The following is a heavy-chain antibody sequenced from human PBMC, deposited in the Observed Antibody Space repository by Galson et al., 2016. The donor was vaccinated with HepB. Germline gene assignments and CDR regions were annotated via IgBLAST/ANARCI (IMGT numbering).Heavy chain of an antibody. J-gene: IGHJ3*01. D-gene: IGHD3-22*01. CDR1: GGMFSSYC. CDR3: ARLGDYYSDNSDFNDFDF. Sequence: SVKVSCKASGGMFSSYCISWVRQAPGQGLEWMGGIIPSFGPAKYAKNFQGRVSITADESTSTAYMELSSLRSEDTAVYYCARLGDYYSDNSDFNDFDFWGQGTMVTVSS. V-gene: IGHV1-69*13. CDR2: IIPSFGPA.